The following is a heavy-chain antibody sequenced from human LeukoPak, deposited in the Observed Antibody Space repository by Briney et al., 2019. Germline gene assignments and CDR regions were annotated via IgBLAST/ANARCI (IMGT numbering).Heavy chain of an antibody. Sequence: GTSVKISCKASGYTFTTYYIHWVRQAPGQGLEWMGIIDPSGERASYARKFRGRVTMTRDAFTSTVYVELNSLRSEDTAMYYCTRSSSVTMVRDADKFDIWGQGTTVTVSS. CDR2: IDPSGERA. CDR3: TRSSSVTMVRDADKFDI. J-gene: IGHJ3*02. CDR1: GYTFTTYY. V-gene: IGHV1-46*01. D-gene: IGHD3-10*01.